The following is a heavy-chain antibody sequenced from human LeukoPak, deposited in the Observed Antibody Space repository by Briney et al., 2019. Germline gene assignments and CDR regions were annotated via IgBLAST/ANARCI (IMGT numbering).Heavy chain of an antibody. CDR1: GGSFSGYY. Sequence: KPSETLSLTCAVYGGSFSGYYWSWIRQPPGKGLEWIGEINHSGSTNYNPSLKNRVTISVDTSKNQFSLKLSSVTAADTAVYYCARDTYSNYRAYYFDYWGQGTLVTVSS. CDR2: INHSGST. CDR3: ARDTYSNYRAYYFDY. J-gene: IGHJ4*02. D-gene: IGHD4-11*01. V-gene: IGHV4-34*01.